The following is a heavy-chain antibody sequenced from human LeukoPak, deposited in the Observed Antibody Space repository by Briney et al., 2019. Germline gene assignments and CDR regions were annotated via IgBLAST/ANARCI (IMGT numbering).Heavy chain of an antibody. CDR1: GFTFSSYE. V-gene: IGHV3-48*03. CDR2: ISSSGSTI. D-gene: IGHD3-3*01. Sequence: GGPVRLFCAASGFTFSSYEMNWLRQAPGKGLEGVSYISSSGSTIYYADSVKGRFTISRDNAKNSLYLQVHSLRGRDTAVYYCAREYYDFWSDYRSEATNYFDYWGQGALVTVSS. CDR3: AREYYDFWSDYRSEATNYFDY. J-gene: IGHJ4*02.